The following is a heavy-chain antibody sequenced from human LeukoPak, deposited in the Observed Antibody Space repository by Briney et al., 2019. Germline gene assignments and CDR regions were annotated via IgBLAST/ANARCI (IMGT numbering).Heavy chain of an antibody. J-gene: IGHJ4*02. CDR3: ARSTGYSYGSGFY. CDR2: IYHSGST. D-gene: IGHD5-18*01. V-gene: IGHV4-38-2*01. CDR1: GGSLSGYY. Sequence: SETLSLTCAVSGGSLSGYYWGWIRQPPGKGLEWIGSIYHSGSTYYNPSLKSRVTISVDTSKNQFSLKLSSVTAADTAVYYCARSTGYSYGSGFYWGQGTLVTVSS.